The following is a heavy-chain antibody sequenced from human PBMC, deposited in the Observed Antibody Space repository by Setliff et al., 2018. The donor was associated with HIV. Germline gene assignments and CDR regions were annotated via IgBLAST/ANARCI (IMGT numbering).Heavy chain of an antibody. CDR3: ARERIPARSICSGYDSYYYYMDV. D-gene: IGHD5-12*01. V-gene: IGHV4-4*07. Sequence: SETLSLTCTVSGGSISSYYWSWIRQPAGKGLEWIGRIYTSGSTNYNPSLKSRVTMSVDTSKNQFSLKLSSVTAADTAVYYCARERIPARSICSGYDSYYYYMDVWGKGTTVTVSS. CDR2: IYTSGST. CDR1: GGSISSYY. J-gene: IGHJ6*03.